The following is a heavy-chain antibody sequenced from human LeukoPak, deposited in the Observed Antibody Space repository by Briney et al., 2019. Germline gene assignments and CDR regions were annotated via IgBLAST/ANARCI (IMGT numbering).Heavy chain of an antibody. CDR1: GGSISSGSYY. CDR2: IYTSGST. Sequence: SETLSLTCTVSGGSISSGSYYWSWIRQPAGKGLEWIGRIYTSGSTNYNPSLKSRVTISVDTSKNQFSLKLSSVTAADTAVYYCAKGDVTGYYYGAFDYWGQGTLVTVSS. J-gene: IGHJ4*02. CDR3: AKGDVTGYYYGAFDY. V-gene: IGHV4-61*02. D-gene: IGHD3-9*01.